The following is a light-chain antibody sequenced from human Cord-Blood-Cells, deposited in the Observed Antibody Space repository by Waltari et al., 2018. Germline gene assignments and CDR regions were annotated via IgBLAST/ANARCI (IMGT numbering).Light chain of an antibody. CDR2: DVS. CDR1: SSDVGGYNY. J-gene: IGLJ1*01. CDR3: SSYTSSSTLYV. V-gene: IGLV2-14*04. Sequence: CTGTSSDVGGYNYVSWYQQHPGKAPKLMIYDVSNRPSGVSNRFSGSKSGNTASLTISGLQAEDEADYYCSSYTSSSTLYVFGTGTKVTVL.